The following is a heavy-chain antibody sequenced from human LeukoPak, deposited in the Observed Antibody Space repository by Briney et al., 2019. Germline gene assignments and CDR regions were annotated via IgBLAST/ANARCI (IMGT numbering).Heavy chain of an antibody. Sequence: GGSLRLSCAASGFTFSSYGMHWVRQAPGKGLEWVAVIWYDGSNKYYADSVKGRFTISRDNPKNTLYLQMNSLRAEDTAVYYCARDGEKYYDILTGGFDYWGQGTLVTVSS. CDR2: IWYDGSNK. V-gene: IGHV3-33*01. CDR1: GFTFSSYG. CDR3: ARDGEKYYDILTGGFDY. D-gene: IGHD3-9*01. J-gene: IGHJ4*02.